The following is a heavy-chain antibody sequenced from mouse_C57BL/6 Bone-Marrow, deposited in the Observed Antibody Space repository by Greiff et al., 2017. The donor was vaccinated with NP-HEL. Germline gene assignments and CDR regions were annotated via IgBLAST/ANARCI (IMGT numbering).Heavy chain of an antibody. J-gene: IGHJ3*01. CDR1: GYTFTSYW. V-gene: IGHV1-59*01. Sequence: QVQLQQPGAELVRPGTSVKLSCKASGYTFTSYWMHWVKQRPGQGLEWIGVIDPSDSYTNYNQKFKGKATLTVDTSSSTAYMQLSSLTSEDSAVYYCARYGNFGYWGQGTLVTVSA. D-gene: IGHD2-1*01. CDR3: ARYGNFGY. CDR2: IDPSDSYT.